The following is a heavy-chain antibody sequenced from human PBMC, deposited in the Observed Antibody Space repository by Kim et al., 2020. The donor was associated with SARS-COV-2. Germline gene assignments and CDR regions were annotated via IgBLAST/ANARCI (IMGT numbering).Heavy chain of an antibody. V-gene: IGHV5-51*01. Sequence: GESLKISCKGSEDIFTTYWIGWVRQMPGQGLEWMGIIHPGDSDTKYSPSFQGQVTISADKSINTAYLQWSSLKASDTAMYYCAKLDRGNGDYYAMDVWGQGTTVTVSS. D-gene: IGHD1-1*01. CDR3: AKLDRGNGDYYAMDV. J-gene: IGHJ6*02. CDR2: IHPGDSDT. CDR1: EDIFTTYW.